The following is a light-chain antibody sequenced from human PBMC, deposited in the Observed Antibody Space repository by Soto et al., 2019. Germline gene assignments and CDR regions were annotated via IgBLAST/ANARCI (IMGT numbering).Light chain of an antibody. CDR3: SYYAGSSNRTVV. CDR2: DVS. J-gene: IGLJ2*01. CDR1: SSDVGGYNY. V-gene: IGLV2-8*01. Sequence: QSALTQPPSASGSPGQSVTISCTGTSSDVGGYNYVSWYQQHPGKAPKLMIYDVSNRPSGVPDRFAGSNSSNTASLPVSGLEAEAEADDYCSYYAGSSNRTVVFGGGTKLTVL.